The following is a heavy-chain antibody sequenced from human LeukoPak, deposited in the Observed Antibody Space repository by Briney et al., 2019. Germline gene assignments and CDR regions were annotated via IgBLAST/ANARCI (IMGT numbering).Heavy chain of an antibody. CDR1: GGSISSGSYY. V-gene: IGHV4-61*02. CDR2: IYTSGST. J-gene: IGHJ5*02. Sequence: NPSETLSLTCTVAGGSISSGSYYWSWIRQPAGEGLEWIGRIYTSGSTNYNPSLKSRVTISVDTSKNQFSLKLSSVTAADTAVYYCARVQYDFWSGYPLGWFDPWGQGTLVTVSS. CDR3: ARVQYDFWSGYPLGWFDP. D-gene: IGHD3-3*01.